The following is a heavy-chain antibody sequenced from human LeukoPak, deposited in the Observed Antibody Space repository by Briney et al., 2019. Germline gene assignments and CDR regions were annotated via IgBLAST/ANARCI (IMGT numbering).Heavy chain of an antibody. Sequence: GASVKVSCKASGYTFTSYGIGWVRQAPGQGLEWMGWISAYNGNTNYAQKLQGRVTMTTDTSTSTAYMELRSLRSDDTAVYYCARDSAPYCGGDCYEDWFDPWGQGTLVTVSS. D-gene: IGHD2-21*02. CDR2: ISAYNGNT. CDR1: GYTFTSYG. V-gene: IGHV1-18*01. CDR3: ARDSAPYCGGDCYEDWFDP. J-gene: IGHJ5*02.